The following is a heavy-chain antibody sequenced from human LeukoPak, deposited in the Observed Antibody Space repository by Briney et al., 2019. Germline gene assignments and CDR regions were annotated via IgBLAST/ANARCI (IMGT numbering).Heavy chain of an antibody. CDR3: ARAVGSGSFQTYYYYMDV. CDR1: GGSISSYY. CDR2: IYYSGST. V-gene: IGHV4-59*12. J-gene: IGHJ6*03. Sequence: PSETLSLTCTVSGGSISSYYWSWIRQPLGKGLEWIGYIYYSGSTNYNPSLKSRVTMSVDTSKNQFSLKLSSVTAADTAVYYCARAVGSGSFQTYYYYMDVWGKGTTVTISS. D-gene: IGHD3-10*01.